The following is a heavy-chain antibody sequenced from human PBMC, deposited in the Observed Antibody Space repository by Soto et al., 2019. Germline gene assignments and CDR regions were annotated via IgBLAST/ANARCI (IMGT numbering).Heavy chain of an antibody. CDR1: GFTFSNAW. V-gene: IGHV3-15*07. CDR3: TPPAPGYYYGMDV. Sequence: GGSLRLSCAASGFTFSNAWMNWVRQAPGKGLEWVGRIKSKTDGGTTDYAAPVKGRFTISRDDSKNTLYLQMNSLKTEDTAVYYCTPPAPGYYYGMDVWGQGTTVTVSS. D-gene: IGHD2-2*01. J-gene: IGHJ6*02. CDR2: IKSKTDGGTT.